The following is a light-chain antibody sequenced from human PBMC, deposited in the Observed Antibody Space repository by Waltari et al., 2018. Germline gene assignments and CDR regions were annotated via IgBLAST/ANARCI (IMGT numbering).Light chain of an antibody. CDR3: QHYVRLPAT. CDR1: QSVSRS. CDR2: SAS. V-gene: IGKV3-20*01. J-gene: IGKJ1*01. Sequence: IVLTQSPGPLSLSPGERPTLSCSANQSVSRSLAWYQQKPGQAPKLLIYSASTRATGIPDRFTGSGSGTDFSLTISSLEPEDFAIYFCQHYVRLPATFGQGTKVEIK.